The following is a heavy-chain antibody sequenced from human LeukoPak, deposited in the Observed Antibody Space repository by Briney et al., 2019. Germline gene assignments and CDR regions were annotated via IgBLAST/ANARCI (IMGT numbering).Heavy chain of an antibody. J-gene: IGHJ4*02. Sequence: GGSLRLSCAASGFRFSDHYMSWIRQAPGKGPEWISYISGNSGDIAYADSVKGRFTISRDNTKNSLHLQMNSLRVEDTAVYHCVRHAGRTGGQWGQGILITVSS. CDR2: ISGNSGDI. V-gene: IGHV3/OR16-9*01. CDR1: GFRFSDHY. D-gene: IGHD3-10*01. CDR3: VRHAGRTGGQ.